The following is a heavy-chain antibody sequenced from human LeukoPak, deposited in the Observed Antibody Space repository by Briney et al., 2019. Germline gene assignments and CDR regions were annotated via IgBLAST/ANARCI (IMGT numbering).Heavy chain of an antibody. Sequence: PSETLSLTCAVYGGSFSGYYWSWIRQPPGKGLEWIGEINHSGSTNYNPSLKSRVTISVDTSKNQFSLKLSSVTAADTAVYYCARGQQLWSIKPSDYWGQGTLVTVSS. CDR1: GGSFSGYY. J-gene: IGHJ4*02. CDR2: INHSGST. CDR3: ARGQQLWSIKPSDY. V-gene: IGHV4-34*01. D-gene: IGHD5-18*01.